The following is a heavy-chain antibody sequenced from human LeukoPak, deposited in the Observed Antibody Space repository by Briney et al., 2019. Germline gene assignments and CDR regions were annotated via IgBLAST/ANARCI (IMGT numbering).Heavy chain of an antibody. D-gene: IGHD1-26*01. CDR3: ARDLGVAGALDY. Sequence: PGGSLRLSCAASGFTFSKYTIHWVRQAPGKGLEYVSAISSNGGTTYHANSVKGRFTISRDNSKNTLYLQMGSLRPEDMAVYYCARDLGVAGALDYWGQGTLVTVSS. CDR1: GFTFSKYT. CDR2: ISSNGGTT. V-gene: IGHV3-64*01. J-gene: IGHJ4*01.